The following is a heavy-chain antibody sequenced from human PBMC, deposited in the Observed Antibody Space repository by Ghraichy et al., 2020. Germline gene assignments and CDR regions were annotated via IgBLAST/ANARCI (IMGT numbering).Heavy chain of an antibody. J-gene: IGHJ4*01. Sequence: SETLSLTCTVYGASISTSDYYWCWIRQPPGKGLEWLGSVYYTGSTYYTPSLKSRVTTSIYKSRNQLSLNLNFLTSADAAVSFCVGLFRAGAVIVYWGQGTLVTVSS. CDR2: VYYTGST. CDR1: GASISTSDYY. D-gene: IGHD3-10*01. CDR3: VGLFRAGAVIVY. V-gene: IGHV4-39*01.